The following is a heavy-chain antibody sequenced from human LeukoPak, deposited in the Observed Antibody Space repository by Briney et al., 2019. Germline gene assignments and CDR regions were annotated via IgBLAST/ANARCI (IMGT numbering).Heavy chain of an antibody. CDR3: ARDHSSGWYGGNWFDP. CDR2: ISAYNGNT. CDR1: GYTFTSYG. J-gene: IGHJ5*02. D-gene: IGHD6-19*01. V-gene: IGHV1-18*01. Sequence: ASVKVSCKASGYTFTSYGISWVRQAPGQGLEWMGWISAYNGNTNYAQKLQGRVIMTTDTSTSTAYMELRSLRSDDTAVYYCARDHSSGWYGGNWFDPWGQGTLVTVSS.